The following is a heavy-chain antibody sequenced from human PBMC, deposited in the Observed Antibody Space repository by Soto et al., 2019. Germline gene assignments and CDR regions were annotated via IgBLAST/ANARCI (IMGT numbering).Heavy chain of an antibody. CDR3: ARDSSGYQPFDY. V-gene: IGHV1-69*13. CDR1: GGTFSSYA. CDR2: IIPIFGTA. Sequence: SVKVSCQASGGTFSSYAISWVRQAPGQGLEWMGGIIPIFGTANYAQKFQGRVTITADESTSTAYIEVSSLRSEDTAVYYCARDSSGYQPFDYWGQGTLVTVSS. J-gene: IGHJ4*02. D-gene: IGHD3-22*01.